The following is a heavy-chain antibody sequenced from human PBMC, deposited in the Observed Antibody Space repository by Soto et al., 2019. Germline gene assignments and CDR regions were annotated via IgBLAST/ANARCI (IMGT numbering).Heavy chain of an antibody. J-gene: IGHJ4*02. CDR3: ARDFSGYGQAFDY. V-gene: IGHV1-69*13. D-gene: IGHD3-22*01. CDR2: IIPIFGTA. CDR1: GGTFSSYA. Sequence: RASVKVSCKASGGTFSSYAISWVRQAPGQGLEWMGGIIPIFGTANYAQKFQGRVTITADESTSTAYMELSSLRSEDTAVYYCARDFSGYGQAFDYWGQGTLVTVSS.